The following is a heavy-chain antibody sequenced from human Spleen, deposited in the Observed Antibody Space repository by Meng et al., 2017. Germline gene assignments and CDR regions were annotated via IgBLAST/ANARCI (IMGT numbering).Heavy chain of an antibody. J-gene: IGHJ1*01. CDR3: ARGGDYFDSSGYYTEYFQH. CDR1: GYTFTGHY. V-gene: IGHV7-4-1*04. Sequence: ASVKVSCKASGYTFTGHYIHWVRQAPGQGLEWMGWINTDTGNPTYAQDFTGRCVFSLDTSVNMAYLQISSLKAEDTAVYYCARGGDYFDSSGYYTEYFQHWGQGTLVTVSS. D-gene: IGHD3-22*01. CDR2: INTDTGNP.